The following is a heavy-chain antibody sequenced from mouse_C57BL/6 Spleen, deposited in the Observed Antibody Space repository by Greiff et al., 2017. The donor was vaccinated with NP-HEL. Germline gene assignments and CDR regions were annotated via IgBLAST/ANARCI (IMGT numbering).Heavy chain of an antibody. CDR3: TRWGGNY. CDR2: IDPETGGT. V-gene: IGHV1-15*01. CDR1: GYTFTDYE. D-gene: IGHD1-1*02. J-gene: IGHJ2*01. Sequence: VQLQQSGAELVRPGASVTLSCKASGYTFTDYEMHWVKQTPVHGLEWIGSIDPETGGTAYNQKFKGKAILTADKSSSTAYMELRSLTSEDSAVYYCTRWGGNYWGQGTTLTVSS.